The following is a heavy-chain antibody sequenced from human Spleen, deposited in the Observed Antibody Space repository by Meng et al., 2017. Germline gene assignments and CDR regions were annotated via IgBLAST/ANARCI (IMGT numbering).Heavy chain of an antibody. CDR1: GYTFTDFF. V-gene: IGHV1-46*01. CDR3: AREKSPDHFDY. J-gene: IGHJ4*02. CDR2: INCYTSGT. Sequence: QVQLVQSGPEGMKPGAARRLSCRTSGYTFTDFFLHWVRQAPGQGLEWLGTINCYTSGTAYARKFQGRITLTRDTSTTTVYMDLGSLGSDDTAFYYCAREKSPDHFDYFGQGILVTVSS. D-gene: IGHD1-14*01.